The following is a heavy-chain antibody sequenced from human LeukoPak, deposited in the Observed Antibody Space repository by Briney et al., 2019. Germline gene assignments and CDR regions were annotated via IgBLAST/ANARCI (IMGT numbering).Heavy chain of an antibody. V-gene: IGHV3-11*01. D-gene: IGHD1-26*01. CDR2: ISSSGITI. CDR3: ARGATYAYYFDF. CDR1: GFTFSDYY. Sequence: GGSLRLSCAASGFTFSDYYMSWIRQAPGKGLEWVSSISSSGITIYYADSVKGRFTISRDNAKNTLYLQINSLRAEDTAVYYCARGATYAYYFDFWGQGSLVTVSS. J-gene: IGHJ4*02.